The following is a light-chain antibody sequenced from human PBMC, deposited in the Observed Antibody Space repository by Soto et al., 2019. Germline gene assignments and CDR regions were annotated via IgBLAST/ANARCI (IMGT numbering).Light chain of an antibody. CDR3: RSFAGV. V-gene: IGLV2-11*01. CDR2: DVT. Sequence: QSALTQPRSVSGSPGQSVAISCAGTSSDVGRYNYVSWYQQYPGKAPKLIIYDVTKRPSGVPDRFSGSKSGNTASLTISGVHAEDEADSYCRSFAGVFGGGTKLTVL. CDR1: SSDVGRYNY. J-gene: IGLJ2*01.